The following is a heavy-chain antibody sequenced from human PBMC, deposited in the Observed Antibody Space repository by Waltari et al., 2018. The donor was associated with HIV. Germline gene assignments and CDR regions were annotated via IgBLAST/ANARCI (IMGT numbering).Heavy chain of an antibody. CDR3: ARAFGFSNSGPVGY. CDR1: GFTFRSPA. V-gene: IGHV3-30*03. D-gene: IGHD5-18*01. J-gene: IGHJ4*02. CDR2: ISSDGFTK. Sequence: IQLLQSGGGVVRPGGSLRLSCAAGFTFRSPAMHWVRQAPAKGLEWVAVISSDGFTKYVDSVKGRFTVSRDISKSTLYVQMNNLRPDDTAVYYCARAFGFSNSGPVGYWGQGTLVIVSS.